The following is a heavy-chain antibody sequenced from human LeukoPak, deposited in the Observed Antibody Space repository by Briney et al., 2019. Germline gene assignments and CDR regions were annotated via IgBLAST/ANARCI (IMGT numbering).Heavy chain of an antibody. Sequence: GGSLRLSCVASGFTVSSNYMSWVRQAPGKGLEWVSLIYSGGSTYYADSVKGRFIISRDNSKNTLYLQMNSLRAEDTAVYYCARCVTVTGPFDYWGQGTLVTVSS. CDR3: ARCVTVTGPFDY. J-gene: IGHJ4*02. V-gene: IGHV3-53*01. D-gene: IGHD6-19*01. CDR1: GFTVSSNY. CDR2: IYSGGST.